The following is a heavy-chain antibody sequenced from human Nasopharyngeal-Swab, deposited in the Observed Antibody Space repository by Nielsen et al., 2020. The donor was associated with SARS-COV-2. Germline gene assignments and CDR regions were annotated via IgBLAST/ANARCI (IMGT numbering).Heavy chain of an antibody. J-gene: IGHJ3*02. V-gene: IGHV3-23*01. CDR1: GYSFRTYG. CDR2: ISGSGDISGSGGST. CDR3: AKDCILTGYCGGDAFDI. D-gene: IGHD3-9*01. Sequence: GESLKISCVASGYSFRTYGMSWVRQAPGKGPEWVAAISGSGDISGSGGSTYYADSVKGRFTISRDNSKNTLYLQLNSLRAEDTAVYYCAKDCILTGYCGGDAFDIWGQGTMVTVSS.